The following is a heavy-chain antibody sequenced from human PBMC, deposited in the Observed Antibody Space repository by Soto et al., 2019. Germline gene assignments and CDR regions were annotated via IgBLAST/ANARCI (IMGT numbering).Heavy chain of an antibody. CDR2: ISHSGNT. Sequence: QVQLQESGPGLVKPSGTLSLTCAVSGGSISRSNWWRWVRQPPGKGLEWIGDISHSGNTNYNPSLKSRVTIAGDKSKNQFSLKLSSVTAADTAVYYCARGCSGGSCYPLMDVWGRGTTVTVSS. CDR3: ARGCSGGSCYPLMDV. CDR1: GGSISRSNW. V-gene: IGHV4-4*02. J-gene: IGHJ6*02. D-gene: IGHD2-15*01.